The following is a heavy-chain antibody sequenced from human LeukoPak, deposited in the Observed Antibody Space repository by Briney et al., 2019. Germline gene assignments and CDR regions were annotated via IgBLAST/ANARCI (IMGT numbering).Heavy chain of an antibody. CDR1: GFTFSAYS. CDR3: ARDYKCAFDN. CDR2: IGISSGNT. D-gene: IGHD1-1*01. J-gene: IGHJ4*02. V-gene: IGHV3-48*01. Sequence: GGSLRLSCAASGFTFSAYSMNWVRQAPGKGLEWISYIGISSGNTKYADSVKGRFTISGDKAKNSLYLQMNSLRVEDTAVYYCARDYKCAFDNWGQGTLVTVSS.